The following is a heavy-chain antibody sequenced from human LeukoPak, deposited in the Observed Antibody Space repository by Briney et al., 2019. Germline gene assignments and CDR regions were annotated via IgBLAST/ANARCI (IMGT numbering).Heavy chain of an antibody. Sequence: KPSETLSLTCAVYGGSFSGYYWSWIRQPPGKGLEWIGEINHSGSTNYNPSLKSRVTISVDTSKNQFSLKLSSVTAADTAVYYCARGFLEWLLSNAAFDIWGQGTMVTVSS. J-gene: IGHJ3*02. CDR1: GGSFSGYY. CDR2: INHSGST. D-gene: IGHD3-3*01. CDR3: ARGFLEWLLSNAAFDI. V-gene: IGHV4-34*01.